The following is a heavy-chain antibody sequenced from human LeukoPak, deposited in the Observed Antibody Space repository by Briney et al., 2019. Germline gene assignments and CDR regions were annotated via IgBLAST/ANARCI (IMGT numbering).Heavy chain of an antibody. D-gene: IGHD1-26*01. CDR3: AREHPNSGSYD. V-gene: IGHV1-18*01. Sequence: ASVKVSCKASGYTFTSYGISWVRQAPGQGLEWMGWISAYNGNTNYAQKFQGRVTITADESTSTAYMELSSLRSEDTAMYYCAREHPNSGSYDWGQGTLVTVSS. CDR2: ISAYNGNT. J-gene: IGHJ4*02. CDR1: GYTFTSYG.